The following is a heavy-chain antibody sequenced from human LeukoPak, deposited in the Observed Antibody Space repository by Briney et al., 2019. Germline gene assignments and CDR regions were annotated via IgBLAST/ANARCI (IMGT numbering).Heavy chain of an antibody. V-gene: IGHV3-9*01. J-gene: IGHJ2*01. CDR3: VRSVVVVAATPTHFDL. CDR2: ISWSSGHM. D-gene: IGHD2-15*01. Sequence: PGGSLRLSCAAAEFKFDDYAMHWVRQGPGKGLEWVSGISWSSGHMEYADSVKGRFTISRDNARNSLYLQMGGLRREDTALYYCVRSVVVVAATPTHFDLWGRGTQVIVSS. CDR1: EFKFDDYA.